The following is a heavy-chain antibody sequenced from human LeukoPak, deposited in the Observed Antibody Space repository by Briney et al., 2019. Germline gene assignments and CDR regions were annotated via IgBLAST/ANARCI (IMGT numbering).Heavy chain of an antibody. CDR3: ARSQSGVFDV. D-gene: IGHD2-15*01. Sequence: PGGSLRLSCAASGFTFTTYWMQWVRQVPGKGLVWVARMNSDGTSIIHADSVKGRFTISRDNAENTLYLQMNSLRPEDTALYYCARSQSGVFDVWGQGTMVIVSS. V-gene: IGHV3-74*01. CDR2: MNSDGTSI. CDR1: GFTFTTYW. J-gene: IGHJ3*01.